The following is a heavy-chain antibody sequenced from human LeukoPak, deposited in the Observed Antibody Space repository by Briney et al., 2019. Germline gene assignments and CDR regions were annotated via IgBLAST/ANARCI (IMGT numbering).Heavy chain of an antibody. J-gene: IGHJ5*02. CDR3: ARATTVWWLRGTQHVEFWFDP. D-gene: IGHD5-12*01. V-gene: IGHV3-11*04. Sequence: PGGSLRLSCAASGFTFSDYYMSWIRQAPGKGLEWVSYISSSGSTIYYADSVKGRFTISRDNAKNSLYLQMNSLRAEGTAVYYCARATTVWWLRGTQHVEFWFDPWGQGTLVTVSS. CDR1: GFTFSDYY. CDR2: ISSSGSTI.